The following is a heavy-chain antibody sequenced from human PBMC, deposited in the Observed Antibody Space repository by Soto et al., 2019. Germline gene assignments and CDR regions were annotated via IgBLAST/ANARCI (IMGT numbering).Heavy chain of an antibody. CDR2: ISYDGSNK. J-gene: IGHJ4*02. D-gene: IGHD1-26*01. CDR1: GFTFVSYG. CDR3: AKASRWELPTTDY. V-gene: IGHV3-30*18. Sequence: QVQLVESGGGVVQPGRSLRLSCAASGFTFVSYGMPWVRQAPGKGLEWVAVISYDGSNKYYADSVKGRFTISRDNSKNTLYLQMNSLRAEDTAVYYCAKASRWELPTTDYWGQGTLVTVSS.